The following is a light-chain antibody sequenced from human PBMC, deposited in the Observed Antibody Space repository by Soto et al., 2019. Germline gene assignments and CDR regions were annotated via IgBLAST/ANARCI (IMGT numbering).Light chain of an antibody. CDR1: QSVSNNY. Sequence: EFVLTQSPGTLSLSPGERATLSCRASQSVSNNYLAWYQQKPGQAPRPLIYGASNRATGIPDRFSGSGSGTDFTLTISRLEPEDFAVYYCQQYGSSGTFGQGTKVDI. J-gene: IGKJ1*01. CDR3: QQYGSSGT. V-gene: IGKV3-20*01. CDR2: GAS.